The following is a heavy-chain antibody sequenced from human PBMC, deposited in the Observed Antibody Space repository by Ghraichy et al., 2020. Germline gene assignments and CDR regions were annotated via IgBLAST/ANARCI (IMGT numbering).Heavy chain of an antibody. V-gene: IGHV3-48*02. CDR1: GYTFSSYS. D-gene: IGHD4-23*01. Sequence: GALRLSCVGSGYTFSSYSMNWVRQSPGKALEWVSYITSSSRTITYADSVKGRFTISRDNAQNSLYLQMNSLRDEDTAVYYCARGSRVVRFFYYDGMDVWGQGTTVTVSS. CDR2: ITSSSRTI. CDR3: ARGSRVVRFFYYDGMDV. J-gene: IGHJ6*02.